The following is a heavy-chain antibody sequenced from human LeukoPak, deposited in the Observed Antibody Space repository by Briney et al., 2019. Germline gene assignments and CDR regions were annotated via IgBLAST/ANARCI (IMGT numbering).Heavy chain of an antibody. CDR3: ARDSGHDAFDI. CDR1: GFTVSTNY. V-gene: IGHV3-53*01. CDR2: IYRSGST. J-gene: IGHJ3*02. Sequence: GGSLRLSCAASGFTVSTNYVSWVRQAPGKGLEWVSVIYRSGSTYHADSVKGRFTISRDNSKNTLYLQMNRLRAEDTAVYYCARDSGHDAFDIWGQGTMVTVSS.